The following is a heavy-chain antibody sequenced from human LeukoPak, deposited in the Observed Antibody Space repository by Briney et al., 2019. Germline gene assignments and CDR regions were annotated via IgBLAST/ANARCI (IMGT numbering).Heavy chain of an antibody. Sequence: GASVKVSCKASGYTFTSYDINWVRQATGQGLEWRGWINPNSGGTNYTQKFQGRVTMTRDTSISTAYLELISLRSDDTAVYYCASGMEGWYFDLWGRGTLVTVSS. CDR1: GYTFTSYD. CDR2: INPNSGGT. V-gene: IGHV1-2*02. CDR3: ASGMEGWYFDL. D-gene: IGHD3-3*01. J-gene: IGHJ2*01.